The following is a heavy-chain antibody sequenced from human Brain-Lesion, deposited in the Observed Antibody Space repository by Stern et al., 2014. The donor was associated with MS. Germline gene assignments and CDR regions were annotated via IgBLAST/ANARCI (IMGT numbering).Heavy chain of an antibody. Sequence: QVQLQESGPGLVKPSGTLSLTCAVSGASISNTQWWTWVRQSPGKGLEWIGEIYQSGSANYNPSLRSRVTISVDRSKNSFSLKLNSVTAADTAVYYCARDPRRGGLSGYYHGMDVRGQGTTVTVSS. CDR3: ARDPRRGGLSGYYHGMDV. D-gene: IGHD3-10*01. J-gene: IGHJ6*02. CDR2: IYQSGSA. CDR1: GASISNTQW. V-gene: IGHV4-4*02.